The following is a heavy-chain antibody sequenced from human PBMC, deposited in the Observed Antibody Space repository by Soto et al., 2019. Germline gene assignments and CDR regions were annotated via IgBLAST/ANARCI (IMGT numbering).Heavy chain of an antibody. CDR1: GFTFSNAW. J-gene: IGHJ4*02. D-gene: IGHD3-22*01. CDR3: TTRYYYDSSGYYHLDY. CDR2: IKSKTDGGTT. V-gene: IGHV3-15*01. Sequence: ESGGGLVKPGGSLRLSCAASGFTFSNAWMSWVRQAPGKGLEWVGRIKSKTDGGTTDYAAPVKGRFTISRDDSKNTLYLQMNSLKTEDTAVYYCTTRYYYDSSGYYHLDYWGQGTLVTVSS.